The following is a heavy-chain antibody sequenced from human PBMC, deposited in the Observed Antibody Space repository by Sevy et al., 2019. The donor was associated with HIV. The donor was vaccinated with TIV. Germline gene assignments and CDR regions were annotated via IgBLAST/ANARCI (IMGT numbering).Heavy chain of an antibody. CDR1: GFTFSSYD. Sequence: GGSLRLSCAASGFTFSSYDMHWVRQATGKGLEWVSAIGTAGDTYYPGSVNGRFTISRENAKNSLYLQMNSLRAGDTAVYYWARGGYSSSSDYFDYWGQGTLVTVSS. J-gene: IGHJ4*02. V-gene: IGHV3-13*01. CDR3: ARGGYSSSSDYFDY. D-gene: IGHD6-6*01. CDR2: IGTAGDT.